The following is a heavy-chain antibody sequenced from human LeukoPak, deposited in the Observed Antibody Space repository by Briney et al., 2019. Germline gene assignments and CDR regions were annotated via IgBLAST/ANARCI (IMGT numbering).Heavy chain of an antibody. Sequence: SETLSLTCTVSGGSISSYYWSWIRQPPGKGLEWIGYIYYSGSTNYNPSLKSRVTISVDTSKNQFSLKPSSVTAADTAVYYCASLYGSGSYYPSDYWGQGTLVTVSS. CDR1: GGSISSYY. J-gene: IGHJ4*02. CDR2: IYYSGST. V-gene: IGHV4-59*01. CDR3: ASLYGSGSYYPSDY. D-gene: IGHD3-10*01.